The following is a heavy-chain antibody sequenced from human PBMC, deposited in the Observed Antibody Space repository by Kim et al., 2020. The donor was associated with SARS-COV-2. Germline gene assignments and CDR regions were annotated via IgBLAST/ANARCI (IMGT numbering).Heavy chain of an antibody. CDR3: AIAYASGRMGDYYYGMDV. Sequence: GGSLRLSCAASGFIFSDHYVDWVRQAPGKGLEWVGRSRNKVNSYTTLYAASVRARFTISRDDSKNLVYLQMNSLKTEDTAVYYCAIAYASGRMGDYYYGMDVWGQGTTVTVSS. D-gene: IGHD3-10*01. CDR1: GFIFSDHY. V-gene: IGHV3-72*01. CDR2: SRNKVNSYTT. J-gene: IGHJ6*02.